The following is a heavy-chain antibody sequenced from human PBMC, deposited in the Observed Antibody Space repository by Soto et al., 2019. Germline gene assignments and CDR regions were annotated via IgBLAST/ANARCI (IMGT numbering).Heavy chain of an antibody. D-gene: IGHD1-7*01. Sequence: QVQLVQSGAEVKKPGSSVKVSCKASGGTFSSYAISWVRQAPGQGLEWMGGLIPIFGTANYAQKFQGRVTISADKSTSTAYMELRSLRSEDTAVYYCARGGPFMTGTGVGFDPWGQGTLVTVSS. J-gene: IGHJ5*02. CDR3: ARGGPFMTGTGVGFDP. V-gene: IGHV1-69*06. CDR1: GGTFSSYA. CDR2: LIPIFGTA.